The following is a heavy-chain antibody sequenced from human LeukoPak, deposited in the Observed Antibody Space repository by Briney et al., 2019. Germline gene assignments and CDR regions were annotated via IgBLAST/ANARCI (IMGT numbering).Heavy chain of an antibody. V-gene: IGHV4-39*07. CDR2: IYYSGST. CDR1: GGSISSSSYY. D-gene: IGHD1-1*01. J-gene: IGHJ4*02. Sequence: PSETLSLTCTVSGGSISSSSYYWGWIRQPPGKGLEWIGSIYYSGSTYYNPSLKSRVTISVDTSKNQFSLKPSSVTAADTAVYYCARSRLGTMDVYFDYWGQGTLVTVSA. CDR3: ARSRLGTMDVYFDY.